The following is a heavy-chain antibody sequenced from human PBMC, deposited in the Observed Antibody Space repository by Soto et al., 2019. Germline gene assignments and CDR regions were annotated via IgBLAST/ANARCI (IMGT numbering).Heavy chain of an antibody. CDR2: LYPDGRA. J-gene: IGHJ4*02. D-gene: IGHD3-22*01. V-gene: IGHV3-53*05. Sequence: GGSLRLSCAASGFSVSSNYLTWVRHAPGKGLKWVSVLYPDGRAYYADSVKGRFTLSTDNSKNSVYLQMNTLRDEDTALYYCAKGLGREYHDNRGYFHLDSWGQGTLVTVSS. CDR3: AKGLGREYHDNRGYFHLDS. CDR1: GFSVSSNY.